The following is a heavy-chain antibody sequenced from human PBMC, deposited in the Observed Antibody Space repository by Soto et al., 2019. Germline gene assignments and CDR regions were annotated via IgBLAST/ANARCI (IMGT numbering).Heavy chain of an antibody. CDR2: IYHSGST. D-gene: IGHD6-13*01. Sequence: ETLSLTCAVSGGSISSSNWWSWVRQPPGKGLEWIGEIYHSGSTNYNPSLKSRVTISVDKSKNQFSLKLSSVTAADTAVYYCASDAGYSSSWTGYWGQGTPVTVSS. CDR1: GGSISSSNW. CDR3: ASDAGYSSSWTGY. J-gene: IGHJ4*02. V-gene: IGHV4-4*02.